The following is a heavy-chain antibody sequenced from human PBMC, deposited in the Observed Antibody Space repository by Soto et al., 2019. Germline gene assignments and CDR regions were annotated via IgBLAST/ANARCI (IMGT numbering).Heavy chain of an antibody. Sequence: GGSLRLCCAASGFTFSDYYMSWIRQAPGKGLEWVSYISSSGSTIYYADSVKGRFTISRDNAKDSLYLQMNSLRAEDTAVYYCARAIGHGDDAFDIWGQATMVTVS. J-gene: IGHJ3*02. CDR1: GFTFSDYY. CDR2: ISSSGSTI. D-gene: IGHD4-17*01. CDR3: ARAIGHGDDAFDI. V-gene: IGHV3-11*01.